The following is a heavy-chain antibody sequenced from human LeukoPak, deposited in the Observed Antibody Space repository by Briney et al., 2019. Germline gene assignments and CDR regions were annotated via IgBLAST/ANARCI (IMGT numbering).Heavy chain of an antibody. CDR2: IIPIFGTA. J-gene: IGHJ4*02. CDR3: ARVLRFLEWLPFDY. V-gene: IGHV1-69*13. D-gene: IGHD3-3*01. CDR1: GGTFISYA. Sequence: ASVKVSCKASGGTFISYAISWVRQAPGQGLEWMGGIIPIFGTANYAQKFQGRVTITADESTSTAYMELSSLRSEDTAVYYCARVLRFLEWLPFDYWGQGTLVTVSS.